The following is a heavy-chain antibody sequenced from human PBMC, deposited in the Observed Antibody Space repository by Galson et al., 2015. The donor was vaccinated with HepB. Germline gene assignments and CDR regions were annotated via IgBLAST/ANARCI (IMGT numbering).Heavy chain of an antibody. J-gene: IGHJ6*03. CDR3: ARQFIPYYYYYMDV. CDR1: GFTFSSYW. V-gene: IGHV3-7*01. CDR2: IKQDGSEK. D-gene: IGHD2-2*01. Sequence: SLRLSCAASGFTFSSYWMSWVRQAPGKGLEWVANIKQDGSEKYYVDSVKGRFTISRDNAKNSLYLQMNSLRAEDTAVYYCARQFIPYYYYYMDVWGKGTTVTVSS.